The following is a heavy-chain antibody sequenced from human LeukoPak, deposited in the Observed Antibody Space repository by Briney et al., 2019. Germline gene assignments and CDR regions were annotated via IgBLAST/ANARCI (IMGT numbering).Heavy chain of an antibody. Sequence: GGSLRLSCAASGFTFSSYAMSWVHQAPGKGLEWVSAISGSGGSTYYADSVKGRFTISRDNSKNTLYLQMNSLRAEDTAVYYCAKDEHYYGSGTFDYWGQGTLVTVSS. CDR2: ISGSGGST. CDR1: GFTFSSYA. J-gene: IGHJ4*02. D-gene: IGHD3-10*01. V-gene: IGHV3-23*01. CDR3: AKDEHYYGSGTFDY.